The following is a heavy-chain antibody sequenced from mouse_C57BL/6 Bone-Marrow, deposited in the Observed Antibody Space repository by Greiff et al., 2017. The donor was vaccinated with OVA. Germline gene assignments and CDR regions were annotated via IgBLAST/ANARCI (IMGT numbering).Heavy chain of an antibody. J-gene: IGHJ1*03. CDR3: AREDGTTVVSDWYFDV. CDR1: GYSITSGYY. Sequence: VQLQQSGPGLVKPSQSLSLTCSVTGYSITSGYYWNWIRQFPGNKLEWMGYISYDGSNNYNPSPKNRSSITRDTSKNQFFLKLNSVTTEDTATYYCAREDGTTVVSDWYFDVWGTGTTVTVSS. D-gene: IGHD1-1*01. V-gene: IGHV3-6*01. CDR2: ISYDGSN.